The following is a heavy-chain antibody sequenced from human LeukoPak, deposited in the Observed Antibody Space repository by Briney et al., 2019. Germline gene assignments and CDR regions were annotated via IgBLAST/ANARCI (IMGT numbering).Heavy chain of an antibody. CDR1: GFTLSSYG. D-gene: IGHD1-26*01. Sequence: GGSLRLSCTASGFTLSSYGIHWVRQAPGEGLEWVAVISYDGSSKYYADSVKGRFTISRDNSKNTLRLQMNSLRAEDTAVYYCAKDGGSYLNWIDPWGQGTLVTVSS. V-gene: IGHV3-30*18. CDR2: ISYDGSSK. CDR3: AKDGGSYLNWIDP. J-gene: IGHJ5*02.